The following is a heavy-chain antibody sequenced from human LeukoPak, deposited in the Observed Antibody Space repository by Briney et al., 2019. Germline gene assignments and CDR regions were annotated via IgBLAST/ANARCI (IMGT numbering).Heavy chain of an antibody. J-gene: IGHJ4*02. CDR2: IYYSGST. CDR3: ANRGYSCGRYFDY. V-gene: IGHV4-39*01. D-gene: IGHD5-18*01. CDR1: GGSISSSSYY. Sequence: ASETLSLTCTVSGGSISSSSYYWGWIRQPPGKGLEWIGSIYYSGSTYYNPSLKSRVTISVDTSKNQFSLKLSSVTAADTAVYYCANRGYSCGRYFDYWGQGTLVTVSS.